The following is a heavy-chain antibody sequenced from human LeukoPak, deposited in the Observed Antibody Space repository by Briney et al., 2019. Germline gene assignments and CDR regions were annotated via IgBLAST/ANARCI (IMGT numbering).Heavy chain of an antibody. V-gene: IGHV4-4*02. J-gene: IGHJ3*02. CDR3: ARNRYYYDSSGYLHAFDI. CDR2: IYHSGST. Sequence: SETLSLTCAVSGGSISSSNWWSWVRQPPGKGLEWIGEIYHSGSTNYNPSLKSRVTISVDKSKNQFSLKLSSVTAADTAVYYCARNRYYYDSSGYLHAFDIWGQGTMVTVSS. D-gene: IGHD3-22*01. CDR1: GGSISSSNW.